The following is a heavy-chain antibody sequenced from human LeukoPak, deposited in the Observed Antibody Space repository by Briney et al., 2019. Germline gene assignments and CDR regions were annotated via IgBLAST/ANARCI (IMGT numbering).Heavy chain of an antibody. CDR3: ARATAFDI. V-gene: IGHV3-7*01. CDR1: GFTFSTYW. Sequence: GGSLRLSCSASGFTFSTYWMSWVRQAPGKGLEWVANMKRDGSEIYYVDSVKGRFTISRDNAKNSLFLQMNSLRAEDTAVYYCARATAFDIWGQGTMVTVSS. J-gene: IGHJ3*02. CDR2: MKRDGSEI.